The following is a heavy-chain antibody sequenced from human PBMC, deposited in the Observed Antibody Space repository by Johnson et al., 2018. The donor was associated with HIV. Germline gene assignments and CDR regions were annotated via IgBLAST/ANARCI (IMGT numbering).Heavy chain of an antibody. CDR1: GFTFSNAW. J-gene: IGHJ3*02. D-gene: IGHD6-13*01. CDR3: TTDLAAVGSGAFDI. CDR2: IKRKTDGGTT. V-gene: IGHV3-15*01. Sequence: VQLVESGGGLVKPGGSLRLSCAASGFTFSNAWMSWVRQAPGKGLEWVGRIKRKTDGGTTDYDAPVKGRFTISRDDSKNTLFLQMNSLKTEDTAVYYCTTDLAAVGSGAFDIWGQGTMVTVSS.